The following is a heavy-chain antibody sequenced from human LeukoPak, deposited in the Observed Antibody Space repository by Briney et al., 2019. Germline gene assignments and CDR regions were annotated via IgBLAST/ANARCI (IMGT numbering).Heavy chain of an antibody. CDR2: ISGDGVST. CDR3: AKCPGYSYGLYDY. J-gene: IGHJ4*02. V-gene: IGHV3-23*01. CDR1: GFTFSSYG. D-gene: IGHD5-18*01. Sequence: PGGTLRLSCAASGFTFSSYGMSWVRQAPGKGLEWVSAISGDGVSTYYADSVKGRFTISRDNSKNTLYLQMNSLRAEDTAVYYCAKCPGYSYGLYDYWGQGTLVTVSS.